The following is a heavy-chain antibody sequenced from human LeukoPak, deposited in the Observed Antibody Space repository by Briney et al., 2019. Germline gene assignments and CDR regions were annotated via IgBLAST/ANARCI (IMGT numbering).Heavy chain of an antibody. Sequence: GGSLRLSCAASGFTFSSYDMHWVRQAPGKGLEWVAVISYDGSNKYYADSVKGRFTISRDNSKNTLYLQMNSLRAEDTAVYYCAKEVRSTYYYDSSGSLRGYYFDYWGQGTLVTVSS. CDR3: AKEVRSTYYYDSSGSLRGYYFDY. V-gene: IGHV3-30*18. CDR2: ISYDGSNK. CDR1: GFTFSSYD. D-gene: IGHD3-22*01. J-gene: IGHJ4*02.